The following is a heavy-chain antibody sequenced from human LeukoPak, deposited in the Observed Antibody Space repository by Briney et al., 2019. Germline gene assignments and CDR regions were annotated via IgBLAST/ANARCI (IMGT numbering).Heavy chain of an antibody. D-gene: IGHD3-22*01. J-gene: IGHJ6*02. CDR3: ARMYYYDPARYGMDV. Sequence: SETLSLTCAVYGGSFSGYYWSWIRQPPGKGLEWIGEINHSGSTNYNPSLKSRVTISVDTSKNQFSLKLSSVTAADTAVYYCARMYYYDPARYGMDVWGQGTTVTVSS. CDR1: GGSFSGYY. V-gene: IGHV4-34*01. CDR2: INHSGST.